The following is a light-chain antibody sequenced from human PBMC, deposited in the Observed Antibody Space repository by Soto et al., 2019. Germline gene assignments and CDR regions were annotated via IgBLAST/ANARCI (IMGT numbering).Light chain of an antibody. Sequence: ECVLAQSASTLSLSPGKGATLSGRAMQSVSSYLAWYQQKPGQAPRLLIYDASNRATGISARFSGSGSGTDFTLTISSLEPEDFAVYYCQQRSKWPPEVTFGQGTRLEI. CDR2: DAS. CDR3: QQRSKWPPEVT. CDR1: QSVSSY. J-gene: IGKJ5*01. V-gene: IGKV3-11*01.